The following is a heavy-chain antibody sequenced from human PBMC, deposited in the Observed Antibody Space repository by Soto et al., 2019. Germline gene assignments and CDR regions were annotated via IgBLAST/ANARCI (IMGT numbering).Heavy chain of an antibody. CDR2: IKPDGSAE. CDR3: AKLGFTIDDMDV. J-gene: IGHJ6*02. CDR1: GFTSSDHW. Sequence: LRLSCAASGFTSSDHWMTWVRQAPGKGLEWVANIKPDGSAEYYGDSVKGRFTISRDNAKNSLYLQMNRLRAEDTAVYYCAKLGFTIDDMDVWGQGTTVTVSS. V-gene: IGHV3-7*01. D-gene: IGHD3-3*01.